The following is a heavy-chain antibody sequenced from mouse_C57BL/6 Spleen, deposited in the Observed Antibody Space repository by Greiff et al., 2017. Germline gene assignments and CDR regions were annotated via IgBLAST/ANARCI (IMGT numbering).Heavy chain of an antibody. J-gene: IGHJ3*01. CDR1: GYAFSSSW. CDR3: AREGLRWGFAY. CDR2: IYPGDGDT. V-gene: IGHV1-82*01. D-gene: IGHD1-1*01. Sequence: VQLQQSGPELVKPGASVKISCKASGYAFSSSWMNWVKQRPGKGLEWIGRIYPGDGDTKYNGKFKGKATLTADKSSSTAYMQLSSLTSEDSAVYFCAREGLRWGFAYWGQGTLVTVSA.